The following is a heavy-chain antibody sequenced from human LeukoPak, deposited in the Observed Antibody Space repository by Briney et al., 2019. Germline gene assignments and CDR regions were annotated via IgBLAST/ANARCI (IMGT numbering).Heavy chain of an antibody. Sequence: PSETLSLTCTVSGGSVSSHFWSWIRQPPGKGLEWIGYIYNSGITNYNPSLKSRVTMSVDTSKNQFSLMLRSVTAADTAVYYCARDHLPAGAPGYYMDVWGKGTTVTVPS. CDR1: GGSVSSHF. J-gene: IGHJ6*03. CDR3: ARDHLPAGAPGYYMDV. D-gene: IGHD4/OR15-4a*01. CDR2: IYNSGIT. V-gene: IGHV4-59*02.